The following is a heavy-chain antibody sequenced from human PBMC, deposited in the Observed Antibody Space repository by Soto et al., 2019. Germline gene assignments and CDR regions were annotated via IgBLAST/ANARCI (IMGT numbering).Heavy chain of an antibody. Sequence: EVQLLESGGGLVQPGGSLRLSCAASGFTFSSYAMRWVRQAPGKGLEWVSAISGSGGSTYYADSVKGRFTISRDNSKNTLYLQMNSLRAEDTAVYYCAKDSKYGIRLSWFDPWGQGTLVTVSS. J-gene: IGHJ5*02. CDR2: ISGSGGST. D-gene: IGHD3-16*01. CDR1: GFTFSSYA. CDR3: AKDSKYGIRLSWFDP. V-gene: IGHV3-23*01.